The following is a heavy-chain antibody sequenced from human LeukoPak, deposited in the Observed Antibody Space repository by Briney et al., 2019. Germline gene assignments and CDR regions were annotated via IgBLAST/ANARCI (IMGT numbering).Heavy chain of an antibody. CDR2: IYPGDSDT. V-gene: IGHV5-51*01. Sequence: GESLKISCKGPRYSFTSYWIGWVRQMPGKGLEWMGIIYPGDSDTRYSPSFQGQVTISADKSISTAYLQWSSLKASDTAMYYCARPREWFGEFNAFDIWGQGTMVTVSS. J-gene: IGHJ3*02. D-gene: IGHD3-10*01. CDR1: RYSFTSYW. CDR3: ARPREWFGEFNAFDI.